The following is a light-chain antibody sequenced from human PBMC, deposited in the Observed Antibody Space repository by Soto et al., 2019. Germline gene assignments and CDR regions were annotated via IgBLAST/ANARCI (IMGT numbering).Light chain of an antibody. CDR2: NVY. Sequence: QSVLTQPASVSGSPGQSISISCAGTNSDVGGYNYVSWYQHPPGKAPKLLIYNVYDRPSWVSARFSGSKSGNTASLTISGLQPEDEADYYCSSYTSSDTQVLFGGGTKLTVL. CDR1: NSDVGGYNY. CDR3: SSYTSSDTQVL. J-gene: IGLJ2*01. V-gene: IGLV2-14*03.